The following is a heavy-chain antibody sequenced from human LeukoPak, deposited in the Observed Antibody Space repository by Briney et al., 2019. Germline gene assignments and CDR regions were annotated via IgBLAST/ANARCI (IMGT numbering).Heavy chain of an antibody. V-gene: IGHV1-8*01. CDR3: ARGLLSYDFWSGYYSGARKYYYGMDV. D-gene: IGHD3-3*01. CDR1: GYTFTSYD. J-gene: IGHJ6*02. Sequence: ASVKVSCKASGYTFTSYDINWVRQATGQGLEWMGWMNPNSGNTGYAQKFQGRVTMTRNTSISTAYMELSSLRSEGTAVYYCARGLLSYDFWSGYYSGARKYYYGMDVWGQGTTVTVSS. CDR2: MNPNSGNT.